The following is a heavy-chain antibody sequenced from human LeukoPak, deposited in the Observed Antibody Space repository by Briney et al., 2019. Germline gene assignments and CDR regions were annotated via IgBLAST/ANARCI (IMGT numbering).Heavy chain of an antibody. V-gene: IGHV4-38-2*01. D-gene: IGHD3-10*01. CDR1: GYSISSGYY. Sequence: SETLSLTCAVSGYSISSGYYWGWSRQPPGKGLEWVGSIYHSGSTYYNPSLKSRVTISVDTSKNQFPLKLSSVTAADTAVYYCASRLLWFGELSHFDYWGQGTLVTVSS. CDR3: ASRLLWFGELSHFDY. CDR2: IYHSGST. J-gene: IGHJ4*02.